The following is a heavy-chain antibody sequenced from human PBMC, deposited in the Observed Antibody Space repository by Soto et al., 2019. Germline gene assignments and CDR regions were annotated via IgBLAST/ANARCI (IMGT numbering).Heavy chain of an antibody. CDR3: ATSFRYFDN. CDR2: ISYDGSNK. V-gene: IGHV3-30*03. Sequence: PGGSLRLSCAASGFTFSSYGMHWVRQAPGKGLEWVAVISYDGSNKYYVDSVKGRFFISRDNSKNTVTLQMNNLTVDDTAVYYCATSFRYFDNWGQGTRVTVSS. J-gene: IGHJ4*02. CDR1: GFTFSSYG. D-gene: IGHD3-9*01.